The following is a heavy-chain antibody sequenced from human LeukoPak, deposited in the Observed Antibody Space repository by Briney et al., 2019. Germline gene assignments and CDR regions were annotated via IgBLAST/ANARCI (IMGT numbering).Heavy chain of an antibody. Sequence: GSSVKVSCKASGGTFSSYAISWVRQAPGQGLEWMGWISAYNGNTHYAQKLQGRFTMTTDTSTSTAYMELRSLRSDDTAVYYCARAIAVAGTTMDFQRWGQGTLVTVSS. V-gene: IGHV1-18*01. D-gene: IGHD6-19*01. J-gene: IGHJ1*01. CDR1: GGTFSSYA. CDR2: ISAYNGNT. CDR3: ARAIAVAGTTMDFQR.